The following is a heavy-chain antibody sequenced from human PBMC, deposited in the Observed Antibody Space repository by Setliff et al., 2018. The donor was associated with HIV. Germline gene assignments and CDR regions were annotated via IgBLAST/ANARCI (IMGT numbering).Heavy chain of an antibody. Sequence: KPSETLSLTCTVSGGSTTSSTYYWGWIRRPPGRGLEWNCSVSYTGRTYYNPPLKSRVTISIDTSINQFSLNLSSVTAADTAVYYCVRHNPTVVTDGYDIWGQGTKVTVSS. CDR1: GGSTTSSTYY. D-gene: IGHD2-21*02. V-gene: IGHV4-39*01. J-gene: IGHJ3*02. CDR3: VRHNPTVVTDGYDI. CDR2: VSYTGRT.